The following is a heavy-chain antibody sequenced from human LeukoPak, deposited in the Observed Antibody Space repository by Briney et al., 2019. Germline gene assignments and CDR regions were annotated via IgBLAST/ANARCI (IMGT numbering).Heavy chain of an antibody. V-gene: IGHV3-49*03. J-gene: IGHJ4*02. Sequence: GGSLRLSCTASGFTFGDYAMNWFRQAPRKGLEWVGFIRSKTYGGTGEYAASVKGRFTISRDDSKSIAHLQMNSLKTEDTAVYYCTRSESGTYKGGFDFWGQGTLVTVSS. CDR2: IRSKTYGGTG. D-gene: IGHD1-26*01. CDR3: TRSESGTYKGGFDF. CDR1: GFTFGDYA.